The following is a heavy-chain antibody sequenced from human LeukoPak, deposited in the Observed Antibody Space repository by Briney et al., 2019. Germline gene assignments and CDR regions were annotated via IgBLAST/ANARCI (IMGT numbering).Heavy chain of an antibody. V-gene: IGHV3-74*01. J-gene: IGHJ1*01. D-gene: IGHD6-19*01. CDR3: ARVPRTVVGTKDAKYFQH. CDR2: INSDGSST. Sequence: GGSLRLSCTASGFTFSSYWMHWVRQAPGKGLVWVSRINSDGSSTNYADSVRGRFTISRDNAKNTLYLQMNSLRAEDTAVYYCARVPRTVVGTKDAKYFQHWGQGTLVTVSS. CDR1: GFTFSSYW.